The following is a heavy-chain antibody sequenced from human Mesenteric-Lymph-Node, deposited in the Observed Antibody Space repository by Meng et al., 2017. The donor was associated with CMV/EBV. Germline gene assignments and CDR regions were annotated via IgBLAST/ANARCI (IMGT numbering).Heavy chain of an antibody. D-gene: IGHD4-23*01. CDR1: GGSFTGYS. CDR2: IHHSGST. J-gene: IGHJ4*02. CDR3: ARHQRWLKSEGGFNY. Sequence: QGPHQQWGQGLLSPPATLSLSWPSYGGSFTGYSWSWIREPPGKGLEWIGEIHHSGSTNYNPSLKSRVTISVDTSKNQFSLKLSSVTAADTAVYYCARHQRWLKSEGGFNYWGQGTLVTVSS. V-gene: IGHV4-34*01.